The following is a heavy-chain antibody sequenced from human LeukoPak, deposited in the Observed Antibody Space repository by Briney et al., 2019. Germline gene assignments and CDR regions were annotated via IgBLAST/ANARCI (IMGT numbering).Heavy chain of an antibody. CDR1: GYTFTSYD. CDR3: TRDYQAALDYYMDV. V-gene: IGHV1-8*01. J-gene: IGHJ6*03. CDR2: MNPNSGNT. D-gene: IGHD6-13*01. Sequence: ASVKVSCKASGYTFTSYDINWVRQATGQGLEWMGWMNPNSGNTGYAQKFQGRVTMTRNTSISTAYMELSSLRSEDTAVYYCTRDYQAALDYYMDVWGKGTTVTVS.